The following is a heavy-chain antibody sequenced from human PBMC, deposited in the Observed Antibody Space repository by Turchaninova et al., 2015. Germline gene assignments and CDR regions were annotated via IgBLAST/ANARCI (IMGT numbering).Heavy chain of an antibody. D-gene: IGHD3/OR15-3a*01. Sequence: QITLKESGPTLVKPTQPLPLTCTFSGFSPSSSGVGVGWIRQPPGKALEWLALIYWDDNKHYSPSLKTRLAITKDTSKNQVFLTMTNMDPVDTATYYCARGPYYYYYYMDVWGKGTTVTVSS. J-gene: IGHJ6*03. V-gene: IGHV2-5*02. CDR3: ARGPYYYYYYMDV. CDR1: GFSPSSSGVG. CDR2: IYWDDNK.